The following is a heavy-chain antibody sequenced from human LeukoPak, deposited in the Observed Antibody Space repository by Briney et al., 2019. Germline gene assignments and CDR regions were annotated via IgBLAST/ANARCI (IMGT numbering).Heavy chain of an antibody. J-gene: IGHJ6*03. CDR2: IKQDGSEK. V-gene: IGHV3-7*01. CDR3: ARDSEYYGSYTYYYMDV. Sequence: GGSLRLSCAASGFTFSSYGMSWVRQAPGKGLEWVANIKQDGSEKYYVDSVKGRFTISRDNAKNSLYLQMSSLRAEDTAVYYCARDSEYYGSYTYYYMDVWGKGTTVTISS. CDR1: GFTFSSYG. D-gene: IGHD3-10*01.